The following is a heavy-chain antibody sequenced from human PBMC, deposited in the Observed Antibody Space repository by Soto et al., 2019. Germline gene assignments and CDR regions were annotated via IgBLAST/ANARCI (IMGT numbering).Heavy chain of an antibody. J-gene: IGHJ4*02. D-gene: IGHD5-12*01. Sequence: SETLSLTCTVAGGSISSYYWSWIRQPPGKGLEWIGYIYYSGSTNYNPSLKSRVTISVDTSKNQFSLKLSSVTAADTAVYYCARLENSGYEYYFDYWGQGALVTVSS. CDR3: ARLENSGYEYYFDY. V-gene: IGHV4-59*08. CDR2: IYYSGST. CDR1: GGSISSYY.